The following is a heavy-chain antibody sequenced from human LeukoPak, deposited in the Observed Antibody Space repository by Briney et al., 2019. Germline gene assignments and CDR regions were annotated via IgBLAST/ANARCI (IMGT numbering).Heavy chain of an antibody. Sequence: GGSLRLSCAASGFTFSSYSMNWVRQAPGKGLEWVSSISSSSSYIYYADSVKGRFTISRDNAKNSLYLQMNSLRAEDTAVYYCARDKGIGDAFDIWGQGTMVTVSS. V-gene: IGHV3-21*01. J-gene: IGHJ3*02. CDR1: GFTFSSYS. CDR2: ISSSSSYI. CDR3: ARDKGIGDAFDI.